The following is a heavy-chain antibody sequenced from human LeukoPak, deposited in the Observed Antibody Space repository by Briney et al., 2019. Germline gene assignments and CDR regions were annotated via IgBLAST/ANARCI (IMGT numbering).Heavy chain of an antibody. CDR1: GYTFTSYD. D-gene: IGHD5-18*01. J-gene: IGHJ6*03. V-gene: IGHV1-8*03. CDR3: ARSAYSYGYYYYYYMDV. CDR2: MNPNGGNT. Sequence: ASVKVSCKASGYTFTSYDINWVRQATGQGLEWMGWMNPNGGNTGYAQKFQGRVTITRNTSISTAYMELSSLRSEDTAVYYCARSAYSYGYYYYYYMDVWGKGTTVTVSS.